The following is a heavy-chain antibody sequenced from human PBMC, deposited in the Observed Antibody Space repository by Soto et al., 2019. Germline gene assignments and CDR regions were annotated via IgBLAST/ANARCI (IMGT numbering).Heavy chain of an antibody. CDR2: ISASGGST. CDR3: DKERGEGYGMDV. D-gene: IGHD3-16*01. Sequence: GRSLRLSCAASGVTFSSYAMSWVRQAPGKGLEWVSTISASGGSTYYADSVKGRFTISRDNSKNTLYLQMNSLRAEDTAVYYCDKERGEGYGMDVWGQGTTVIVSS. J-gene: IGHJ6*02. CDR1: GVTFSSYA. V-gene: IGHV3-23*01.